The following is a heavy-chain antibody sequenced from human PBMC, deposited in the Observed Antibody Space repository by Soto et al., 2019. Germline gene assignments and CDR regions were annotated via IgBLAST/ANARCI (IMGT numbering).Heavy chain of an antibody. CDR1: GFTFGDYA. V-gene: IGHV3-49*03. Sequence: PXGALRGASTASGFTFGDYAMSWFRQAPGKGLEWVGFIRSKAYGGTTEYAASVKGRFTISRDDSKSIAYLQMNSLKTEDTAVYSCTRDFGGMIVVVTDAFDIWGQGTMVTVSS. D-gene: IGHD3-22*01. J-gene: IGHJ3*02. CDR2: IRSKAYGGTT. CDR3: TRDFGGMIVVVTDAFDI.